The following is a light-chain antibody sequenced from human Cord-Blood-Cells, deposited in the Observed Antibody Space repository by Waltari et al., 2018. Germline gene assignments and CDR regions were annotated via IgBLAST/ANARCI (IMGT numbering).Light chain of an antibody. CDR3: CSYAGSSTFV. Sequence: QSALTQPAYVSGSPRQSITIPCTGTSSDVGAYNLVSWYQQHPGKAPKLMIYAGSKRPSGVSNRFSGSKSGNTASLTISGLQAEDEADYYCCSYAGSSTFVFGTGTKVTVL. CDR2: AGS. CDR1: SSDVGAYNL. V-gene: IGLV2-23*01. J-gene: IGLJ1*01.